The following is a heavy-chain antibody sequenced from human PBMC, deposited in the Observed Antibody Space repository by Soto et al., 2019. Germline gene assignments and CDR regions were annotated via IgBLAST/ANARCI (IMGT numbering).Heavy chain of an antibody. J-gene: IGHJ6*02. CDR3: AITPTTQYYYYYGMDV. CDR1: GGTFSSYS. Sequence: SVKVSCKASGGTFSSYSISWVRQAPGQGLEWMGGIIPIFGTANYAQKFQGRVTITADESTSTAYMELSSLRSEDTAVYYCAITPTTQYYYYYGMDVWGQGTTVTVSS. V-gene: IGHV1-69*13. CDR2: IIPIFGTA.